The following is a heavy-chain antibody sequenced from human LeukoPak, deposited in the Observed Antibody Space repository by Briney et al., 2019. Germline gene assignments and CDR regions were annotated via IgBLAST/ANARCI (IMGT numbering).Heavy chain of an antibody. J-gene: IGHJ4*02. Sequence: GGSLRLSCAASGFTFSSYSMNWVRQAPGKGLEWVSYISSSSTIYYADSVKGRFTISRDNAKNSLYLQMNSLRDEDTAVYYCARGLRGYSYGPDYWGQGTLVTVSS. CDR1: GFTFSSYS. V-gene: IGHV3-48*02. CDR2: ISSSSTI. CDR3: ARGLRGYSYGPDY. D-gene: IGHD5-18*01.